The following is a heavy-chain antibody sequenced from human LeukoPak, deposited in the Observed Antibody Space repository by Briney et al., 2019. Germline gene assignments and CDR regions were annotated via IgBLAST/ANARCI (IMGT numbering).Heavy chain of an antibody. V-gene: IGHV1-18*01. CDR1: GGTFSSYA. CDR2: ISAYNGNT. Sequence: GASVKVSCKASGGTFSSYAISWVRQAPGQGLEWMGWISAYNGNTNYAQKLQGRVTMTTDTSTSTAYMELRSLRSDDTAVYYCARFGSNGWYYYYMDVWGKGTTVTVSS. D-gene: IGHD3-10*01. J-gene: IGHJ6*03. CDR3: ARFGSNGWYYYYMDV.